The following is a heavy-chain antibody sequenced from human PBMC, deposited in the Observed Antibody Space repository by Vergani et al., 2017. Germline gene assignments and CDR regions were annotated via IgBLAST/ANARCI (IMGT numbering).Heavy chain of an antibody. V-gene: IGHV3-21*01. Sequence: VQLVESGGGLVKPGGSLRLSCAASGFTFSSYSMNWVRQAPGKGLEWVSSISSSSSYIYYADSVKGRFTISRDNAKNTLYLQMNSLRAEDTAVYYCARGNHGILDYWGQGTLVTVSS. J-gene: IGHJ4*02. CDR1: GFTFSSYS. D-gene: IGHD1-14*01. CDR2: ISSSSSYI. CDR3: ARGNHGILDY.